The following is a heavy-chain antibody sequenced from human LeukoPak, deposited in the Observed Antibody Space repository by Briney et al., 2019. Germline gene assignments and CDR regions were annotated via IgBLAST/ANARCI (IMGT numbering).Heavy chain of an antibody. Sequence: GESLRLSCAGSGFTFSDYYMSWIRQAPGKGLEWVSYIRGSGSTISYADSVKGRFTISRDNAKNSLYLQMNSLRAEDTAVYYCARGSWMFDPWGQGTLVTVSS. D-gene: IGHD1-1*01. CDR2: IRGSGSTI. CDR3: ARGSWMFDP. J-gene: IGHJ5*02. CDR1: GFTFSDYY. V-gene: IGHV3-11*01.